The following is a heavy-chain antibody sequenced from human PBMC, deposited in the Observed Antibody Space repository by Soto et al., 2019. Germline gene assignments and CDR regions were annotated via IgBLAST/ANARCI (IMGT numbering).Heavy chain of an antibody. V-gene: IGHV3-23*01. CDR1: GFTFSNYA. CDR3: TKNYYFDS. Sequence: SGGALRLSCAASGFTFSNYAMSWVRQAPGKALEWVSSINIVGGNTNYADSVRGRFTMSRDDSKNTVFLQMHSLRAEDTAIYYCTKNYYFDSWGQGTLVTVSS. CDR2: INIVGGNT. J-gene: IGHJ4*02.